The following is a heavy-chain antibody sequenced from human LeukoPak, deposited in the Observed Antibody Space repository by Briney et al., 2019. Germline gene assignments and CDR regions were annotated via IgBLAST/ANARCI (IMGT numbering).Heavy chain of an antibody. CDR2: IRGSGDST. CDR3: AKEVRDGYNYPIDY. D-gene: IGHD5-24*01. J-gene: IGHJ4*02. CDR1: AFTFNNDA. V-gene: IGHV3-23*01. Sequence: PGGSLRLSCAASAFTFNNDAMNWVRQAPGKGLEWVSGIRGSGDSTYYADSVKGRFSISRDNSKNTVYLQMNSLRAEDTAVYYCAKEVRDGYNYPIDYWGQGTLVTVSS.